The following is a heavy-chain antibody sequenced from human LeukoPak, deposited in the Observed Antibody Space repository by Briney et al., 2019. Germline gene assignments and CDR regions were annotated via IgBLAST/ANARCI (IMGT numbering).Heavy chain of an antibody. CDR1: GFTFDDYA. Sequence: PGRSLRLSCGASGFTFDDYAMHWVRQAPGQGLEWVSSIYWNSGIITYADSVRGRFTISRDNADNSLFLQMDSLRPEDTALYYCTKEETKYTFGNAFDYWGQGTLVTVSS. V-gene: IGHV3-9*01. J-gene: IGHJ4*02. CDR2: IYWNSGII. D-gene: IGHD4-23*01. CDR3: TKEETKYTFGNAFDY.